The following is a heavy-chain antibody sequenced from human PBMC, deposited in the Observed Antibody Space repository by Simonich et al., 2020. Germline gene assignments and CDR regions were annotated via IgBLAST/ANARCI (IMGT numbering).Heavy chain of an antibody. V-gene: IGHV1-18*01. Sequence: QVQLVQSGAEVKKPVASVKVSCKASGYTFTSYGLSWVRQDPGQGLEWMGWISANNRKTNYAQKIQGRVTMTTDTSRSTAYMELRSLRSDDTSVYYCARSTTGTTAFDIWGQGTMVTVSS. D-gene: IGHD1-1*01. CDR2: ISANNRKT. J-gene: IGHJ3*02. CDR1: GYTFTSYG. CDR3: ARSTTGTTAFDI.